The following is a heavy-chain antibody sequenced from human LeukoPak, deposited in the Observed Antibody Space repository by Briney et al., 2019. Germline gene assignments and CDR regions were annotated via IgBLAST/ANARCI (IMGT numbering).Heavy chain of an antibody. CDR1: GFTFGSYW. Sequence: GGSLRLSCAASGFTFGSYWMSWVRQAPGKGLEWVASIKQDGSEKYYVDSVKGRFTISRDNAKNSLYLQMNSLRAEDPAVYSCARTPRYCSGGSCYSVYFQHWGQGTLVSVSS. D-gene: IGHD2-15*01. CDR2: IKQDGSEK. V-gene: IGHV3-7*01. J-gene: IGHJ1*01. CDR3: ARTPRYCSGGSCYSVYFQH.